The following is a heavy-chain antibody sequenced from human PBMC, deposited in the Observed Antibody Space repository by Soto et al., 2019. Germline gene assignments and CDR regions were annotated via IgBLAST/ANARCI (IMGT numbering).Heavy chain of an antibody. CDR1: GYSFTSYW. Sequence: RKISCKGSGYSFTSYWIGWVRQMPGKGLEWMGIIYPGDSDTRYSPSFQGQVTISADKSISTAYLQWSSLKASDTAMYYCARHFYYDSSGYPYYFDYWGQGTLVTVSS. D-gene: IGHD3-22*01. CDR3: ARHFYYDSSGYPYYFDY. V-gene: IGHV5-51*01. CDR2: IYPGDSDT. J-gene: IGHJ4*02.